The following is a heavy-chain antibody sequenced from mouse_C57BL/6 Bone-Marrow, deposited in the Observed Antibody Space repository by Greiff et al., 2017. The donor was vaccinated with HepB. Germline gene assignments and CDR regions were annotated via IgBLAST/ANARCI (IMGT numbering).Heavy chain of an antibody. J-gene: IGHJ3*01. CDR3: ARDRGPYYGNYGWFAY. D-gene: IGHD2-10*01. CDR2: ISDGGSYT. V-gene: IGHV5-4*01. Sequence: EVKLVESGGGLVKPGGSLKLSCAASGFTFSSYAMSWVRQTPEKRLEWVATISDGGSYTYYPDNVKGRFTMSRDNAKNNLYLQMSHLKSKDTAMYYCARDRGPYYGNYGWFAYWGQGNLVTVSA. CDR1: GFTFSSYA.